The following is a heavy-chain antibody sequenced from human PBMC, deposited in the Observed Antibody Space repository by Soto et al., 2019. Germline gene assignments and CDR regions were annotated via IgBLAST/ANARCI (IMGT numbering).Heavy chain of an antibody. CDR3: TSLYYGH. J-gene: IGHJ4*02. Sequence: GGSLRLSCAASEFTFTNAWMSWVRQAPGKGLEWVGRIKSKTAGGTTDYAAPVQGRFTISRDESRNTLYLQMNSLKTEDTAVYYCTSLYYGHWGQGTLVTVSS. CDR1: EFTFTNAW. V-gene: IGHV3-15*01. D-gene: IGHD4-17*01. CDR2: IKSKTAGGTT.